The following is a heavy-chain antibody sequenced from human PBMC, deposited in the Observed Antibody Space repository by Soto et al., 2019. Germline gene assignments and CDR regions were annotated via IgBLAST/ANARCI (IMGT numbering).Heavy chain of an antibody. J-gene: IGHJ4*02. Sequence: QVLLVETGGGVVQPGRSLRLSCAASGFTFRTFGMHWVRQAPGKGPEWLSVIWNDGSKKFYADSARGRFTVSRDNSNNTLYLQMDSLRREDTGVYYCVTGDQNVCDCWGQGARVSVSS. CDR1: GFTFRTFG. CDR3: VTGDQNVCDC. CDR2: IWNDGSKK. V-gene: IGHV3-33*01. D-gene: IGHD1-1*01.